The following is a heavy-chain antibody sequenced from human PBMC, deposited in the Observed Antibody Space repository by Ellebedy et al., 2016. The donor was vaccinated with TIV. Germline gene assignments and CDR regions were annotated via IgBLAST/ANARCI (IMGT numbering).Heavy chain of an antibody. CDR1: GASISNSGYY. CDR3: ARPKYSSSSLFDT. D-gene: IGHD6-6*01. CDR2: IYYSGNS. Sequence: SETLSLXXTVSGASISNSGYYWGWIRQPPGKGLEWIGSIYYSGNSYSNPSLKSRVSISVDTSKNQVSLRLTSVTAADTAVYYCARPKYSSSSLFDTWGQGTLVTVSS. J-gene: IGHJ4*02. V-gene: IGHV4-39*01.